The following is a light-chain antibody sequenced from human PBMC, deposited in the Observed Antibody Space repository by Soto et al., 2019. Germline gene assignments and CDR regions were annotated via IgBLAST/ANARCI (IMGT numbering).Light chain of an antibody. CDR1: QSISSY. V-gene: IGKV1-39*01. Sequence: DIQMTQSPSSLSASVGDRVTITCRASQSISSYLNWYQQKPGKAPKLLIYAASSLQSGVPSRFSGSRSGTDITLSISTLLPEDFPSYYCQQSNGTHPYTFGQGTKLEIQ. CDR3: QQSNGTHPYT. J-gene: IGKJ2*01. CDR2: AAS.